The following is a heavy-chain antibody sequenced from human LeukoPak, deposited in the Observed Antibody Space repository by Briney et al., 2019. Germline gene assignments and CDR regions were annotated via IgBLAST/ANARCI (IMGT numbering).Heavy chain of an antibody. CDR1: GFTFSSYW. CDR2: IKQDGSEK. V-gene: IGHV3-7*01. CDR3: AKDRGRGYSYGYFDY. Sequence: PGGSLRLSCAASGFTFSSYWMSWVRQAPGKGLEWVANIKQDGSEKYYVDSVKGRFTISRDNAKNSLYLQMNSLRAEDTAVYYCAKDRGRGYSYGYFDYWGQGTLVTVSS. D-gene: IGHD5-18*01. J-gene: IGHJ4*02.